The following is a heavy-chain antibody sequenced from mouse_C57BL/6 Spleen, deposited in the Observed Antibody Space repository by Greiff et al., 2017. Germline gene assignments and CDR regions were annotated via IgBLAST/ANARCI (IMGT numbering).Heavy chain of an antibody. V-gene: IGHV1-20*01. CDR2: INPYNGDT. CDR1: GYSFTGYF. CDR3: ERWDYYDCAMDY. Sequence: EVQLQQSGPELVKPGDSVKISCKASGYSFTGYFMNWVMQSHGKSLEWIGRINPYNGDTFYNQKFKGKATLTVDKASSTAHMELRSLTSEDSAVYYCERWDYYDCAMDYWGQGTSVTVSS. D-gene: IGHD1-1*01. J-gene: IGHJ4*01.